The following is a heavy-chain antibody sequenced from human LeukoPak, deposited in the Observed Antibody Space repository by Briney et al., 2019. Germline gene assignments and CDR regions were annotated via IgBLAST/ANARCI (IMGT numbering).Heavy chain of an antibody. CDR2: IIPILGIA. V-gene: IGHV1-69*04. CDR3: ARDNDFWSGYWELGNWLDP. D-gene: IGHD3-3*01. Sequence: SVKVSCKASGGTFSSYAISWVRQAPGQGLEWMGRIIPILGIANYAQKFQGRVTITADKSTSTAYMELSSLRSEDTAVYYCARDNDFWSGYWELGNWLDPWGQGTLATVSS. J-gene: IGHJ5*02. CDR1: GGTFSSYA.